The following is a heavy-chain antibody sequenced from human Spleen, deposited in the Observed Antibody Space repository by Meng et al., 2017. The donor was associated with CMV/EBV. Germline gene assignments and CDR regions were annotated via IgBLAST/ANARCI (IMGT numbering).Heavy chain of an antibody. CDR2: IYWNDDQ. CDR3: VYKRSYYYDGTDFYFDY. Sequence: SLATGGVRVGWIRPPPGKALEWLALIYWNDDQRFSPSLKNRLTITKDTSKNQVVLTMTAMDPVDTATYYCVYKRSYYYDGTDFYFDYWGQGTLVTVSS. D-gene: IGHD3-22*01. CDR1: SLATGGVR. V-gene: IGHV2-5*01. J-gene: IGHJ4*02.